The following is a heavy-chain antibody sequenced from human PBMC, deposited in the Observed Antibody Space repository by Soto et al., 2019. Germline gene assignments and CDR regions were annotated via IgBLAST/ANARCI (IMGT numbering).Heavy chain of an antibody. V-gene: IGHV3-23*01. CDR3: ANPWIQDYYGDYDRPSFDY. J-gene: IGHJ4*02. Sequence: GGSLRLSCAASGFTFSSYAMSWVRQAPGKGLEWVSAISGSGGSTYYADSVKGRFTISRDNSKNTLYLQMNSLRAEDTAVYYCANPWIQDYYGDYDRPSFDYWGQGTLVTVSS. D-gene: IGHD4-17*01. CDR1: GFTFSSYA. CDR2: ISGSGGST.